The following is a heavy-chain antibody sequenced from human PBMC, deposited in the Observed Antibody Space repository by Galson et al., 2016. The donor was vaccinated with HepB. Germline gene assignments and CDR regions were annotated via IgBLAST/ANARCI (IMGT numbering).Heavy chain of an antibody. CDR2: AYHSGNS. CDR3: AKNGAAHSGGWHFGL. D-gene: IGHD6-25*01. J-gene: IGHJ2*01. CDR1: GGSVSSDTW. Sequence: SETLSLTCAVSGGSVSSDTWWSWVRQSPGKGLEWIAEAYHSGNSNYNPALKTRLLMSVDSSKNEISLKLTSVTAADTAVYYCAKNGAAHSGGWHFGLWGRGTLVTVSS. V-gene: IGHV4-4*02.